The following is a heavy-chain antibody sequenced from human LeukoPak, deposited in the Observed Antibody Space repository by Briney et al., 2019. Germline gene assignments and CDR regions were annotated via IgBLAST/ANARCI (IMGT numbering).Heavy chain of an antibody. D-gene: IGHD6-13*01. CDR3: ARHLGSAAGRDY. V-gene: IGHV4-34*01. CDR2: IYYRGNT. Sequence: SETLSLTCAVYGGSFSGYYWSWIRQPPGKGLEWIGSIYYRGNTYSNPSLKSRVAISVDTSKNQFSLKLTSVTAADTAVYYCARHLGSAAGRDYWGQGTLVTVSS. CDR1: GGSFSGYY. J-gene: IGHJ4*02.